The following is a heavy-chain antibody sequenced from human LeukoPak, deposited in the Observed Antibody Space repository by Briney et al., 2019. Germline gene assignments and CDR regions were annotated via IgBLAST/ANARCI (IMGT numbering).Heavy chain of an antibody. CDR3: ARAFRGYCYGPNPFDY. D-gene: IGHD5-18*01. CDR1: GFTFSSYA. CDR2: ISYDGSNK. V-gene: IGHV3-30-3*01. J-gene: IGHJ4*02. Sequence: GGSLRLSCAASGFTFSSYAMHWVRQAPGKGLEWVAVISYDGSNKYYADSVKGRFTISRDNSKNTLYLQMNSLRAEDTAVYYCARAFRGYCYGPNPFDYWGQGTLVTVSS.